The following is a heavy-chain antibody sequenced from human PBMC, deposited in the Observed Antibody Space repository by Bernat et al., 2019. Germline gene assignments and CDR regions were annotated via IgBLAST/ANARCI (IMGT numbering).Heavy chain of an antibody. CDR1: GFTFSSWS. V-gene: IGHV3-48*02. Sequence: EVQLVESGGGLVQPGGSLRLSCAASGFTFSSWSMNWVRQAPGKGLEWVSYISSSSTIYHADSVKGRFTISRDNAKNSLYLKMNSLRDEDTALYYCARGRYGSGSYSIYYYGMDVWGQGTTVTVSS. J-gene: IGHJ6*02. D-gene: IGHD3-10*01. CDR2: ISSSSTI. CDR3: ARGRYGSGSYSIYYYGMDV.